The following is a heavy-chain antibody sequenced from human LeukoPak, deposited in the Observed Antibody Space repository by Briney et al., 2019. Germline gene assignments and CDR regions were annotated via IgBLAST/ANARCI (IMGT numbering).Heavy chain of an antibody. Sequence: GGSLRLSCAASGFTFSNAWMSWVRQAPGRGLEWVGRIKSKTNGETTDYAAPVKGRFTISRDDSKNTLYLQMNGLKTGDTAVYYCTTGCSSSTCYHWDNWFDPWGQGTLVTVSS. J-gene: IGHJ5*02. D-gene: IGHD2-2*01. CDR2: IKSKTNGETT. CDR1: GFTFSNAW. V-gene: IGHV3-15*01. CDR3: TTGCSSSTCYHWDNWFDP.